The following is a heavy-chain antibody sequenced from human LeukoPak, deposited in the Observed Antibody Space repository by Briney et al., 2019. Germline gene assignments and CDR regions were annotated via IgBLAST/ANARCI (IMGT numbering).Heavy chain of an antibody. V-gene: IGHV3-74*01. CDR3: ARDQGGRGLFWYYYYYMDV. J-gene: IGHJ6*03. CDR2: INTDGSST. CDR1: GFTFSSYW. Sequence: GGSLRLSCAASGFTFSSYWMHWVRQAPGKGLVWVSRINTDGSSTSYADSVKGRFTISRDNAKNTLYLQMNSLRAEDTAVYYCARDQGGRGLFWYYYYYMDVWGKGTTVTVSS. D-gene: IGHD3-16*01.